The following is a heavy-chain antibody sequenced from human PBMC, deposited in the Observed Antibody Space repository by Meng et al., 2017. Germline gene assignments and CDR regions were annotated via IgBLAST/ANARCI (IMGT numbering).Heavy chain of an antibody. CDR1: ALSLSISVVG. CDR2: IYWDDDK. D-gene: IGHD2-21*02. Sequence: HITLKGSGPTLWKPTQTLPLTCTFLALSLSISVVGVGWIRQPPGKALEWLALIYWDDDKRYSPSLKSRLTITKDTSKNQVVLTMTNMDPVDTATYYCAHRRGDSREGWFDPWGQGTLVTVSS. CDR3: AHRRGDSREGWFDP. V-gene: IGHV2-5*02. J-gene: IGHJ5*02.